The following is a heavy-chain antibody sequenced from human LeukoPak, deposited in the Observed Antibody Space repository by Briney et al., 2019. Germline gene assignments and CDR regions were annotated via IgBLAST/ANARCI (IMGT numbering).Heavy chain of an antibody. V-gene: IGHV1-18*01. CDR1: GYTFTSYG. J-gene: IGHJ1*01. Sequence: SVNVSCKASGYTFTSYGISWVRQAPGQGLEWMGWISAYNGNTNYAQKLQGRVTMTTDTSTSTAYMELRSLRSDDTAIYYCAGEGEYGDSYSWGQGALGIVSA. CDR3: AGEGEYGDSYS. D-gene: IGHD2-21*01. CDR2: ISAYNGNT.